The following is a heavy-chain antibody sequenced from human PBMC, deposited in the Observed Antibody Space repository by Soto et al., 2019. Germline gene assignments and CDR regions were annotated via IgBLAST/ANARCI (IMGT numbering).Heavy chain of an antibody. V-gene: IGHV3-7*01. CDR2: IKQDGSER. CDR1: GFTFRNYW. J-gene: IGHJ4*02. CDR3: VRENYFDY. Sequence: EEQLVESGGGLVQPGGSLRLSCAGSGFTFRNYWMGWVRQAPGKRLEWVANIKQDGSERSYADSVKGRFTISIDNAKNSLYLQMSSLGADDTAVYYCVRENYFDYWGQGILVIVSS.